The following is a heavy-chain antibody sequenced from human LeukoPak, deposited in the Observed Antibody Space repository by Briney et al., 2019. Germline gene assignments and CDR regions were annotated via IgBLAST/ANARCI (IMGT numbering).Heavy chain of an antibody. V-gene: IGHV4-31*03. Sequence: SETLSLTCTVSGASVSSGGFNWNWIRQHPGKGLEWIGYIYHSGRTYYNPSLKSRVVISVDTSKNQFSLKLGSVTAADSAVYYSAREGGTWTNYYYGLDVWGQGTTVTVSS. CDR1: GASVSSGGFN. D-gene: IGHD1-1*01. J-gene: IGHJ6*02. CDR3: AREGGTWTNYYYGLDV. CDR2: IYHSGRT.